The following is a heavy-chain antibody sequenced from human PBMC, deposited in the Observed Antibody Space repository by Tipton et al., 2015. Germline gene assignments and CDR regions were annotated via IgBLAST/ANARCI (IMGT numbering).Heavy chain of an antibody. D-gene: IGHD6-6*01. Sequence: TLSLTCTVSGGSISSSSYYWGWIRQPPGKGLEWIGSISYSGSTYYNPSLKSLVTISVGSSKTHFSLNLSSVTAADTAVYYCARQAYSSSGLIFDCWAQGTLVPVSS. CDR2: ISYSGST. V-gene: IGHV4-39*01. J-gene: IGHJ4*02. CDR3: ARQAYSSSGLIFDC. CDR1: GGSISSSSYY.